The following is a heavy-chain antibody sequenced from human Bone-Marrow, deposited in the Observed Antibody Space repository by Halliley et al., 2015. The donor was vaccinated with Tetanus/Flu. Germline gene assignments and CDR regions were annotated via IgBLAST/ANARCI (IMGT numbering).Heavy chain of an antibody. D-gene: IGHD1-26*01. CDR2: ISYDGNKK. Sequence: KGLGGGAGISYDGNKKYSADSVKGLFTISRDNSKNTLFLQMNSLRPEDTAIYYFAGDIAGGFDLWGQGTLVSVSS. J-gene: IGHJ4*02. V-gene: IGHV3-30*03. CDR3: AGDIAGGFDL.